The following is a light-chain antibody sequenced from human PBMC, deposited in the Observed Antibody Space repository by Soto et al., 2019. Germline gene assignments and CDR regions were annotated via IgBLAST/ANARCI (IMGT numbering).Light chain of an antibody. J-gene: IGKJ1*01. CDR3: QQYGNSGT. CDR2: GAS. Sequence: EIVLTQSPGTLSLSPGERATLSCRASQSVSSSYLAWYQQKPGQAPRLLIYGASNRATGIPDRFSGSGSGTDFTLTISRLEPEDFAVYYCQQYGNSGTFGQGTKVDI. V-gene: IGKV3-20*01. CDR1: QSVSSSY.